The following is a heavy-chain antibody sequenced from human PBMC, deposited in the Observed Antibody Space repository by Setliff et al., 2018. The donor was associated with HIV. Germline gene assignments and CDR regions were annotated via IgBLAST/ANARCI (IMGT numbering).Heavy chain of an antibody. Sequence: ASVKVSCKVSGYTLKELSMHWVRQAPGKGLEWMGGFDPEDGEAIYAQKFQGWVTMTRDTSISTAYMELSSLRSEDTAVYYCAKWYYTFWSGYRARNNWFDPWGQGTLVTVSS. V-gene: IGHV1-24*01. CDR1: GYTLKELS. CDR3: AKWYYTFWSGYRARNNWFDP. CDR2: FDPEDGEA. J-gene: IGHJ5*02. D-gene: IGHD3-3*01.